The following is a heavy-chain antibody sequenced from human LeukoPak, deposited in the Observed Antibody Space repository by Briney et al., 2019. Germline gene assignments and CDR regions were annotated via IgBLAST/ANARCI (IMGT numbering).Heavy chain of an antibody. Sequence: SETLSLTCTVSGSSISSYYWSWIRQPAGKGLEWIGRIYTSGSTNYNPSLKSRVTMSVDTSKNQFSLKLSSVTAADTAVYYCARDRRYYGSGDIFDYWGQGTLVTVSS. CDR2: IYTSGST. CDR3: ARDRRYYGSGDIFDY. D-gene: IGHD3-10*01. CDR1: GSSISSYY. J-gene: IGHJ4*02. V-gene: IGHV4-4*07.